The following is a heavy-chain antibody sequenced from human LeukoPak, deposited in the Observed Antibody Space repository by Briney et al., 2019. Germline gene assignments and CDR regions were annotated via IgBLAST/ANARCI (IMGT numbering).Heavy chain of an antibody. CDR3: ARVYGNTPDY. CDR1: GSTFSSYG. V-gene: IGHV3-48*02. D-gene: IGHD1/OR15-1a*01. J-gene: IGHJ4*02. CDR2: ISRSSGSSI. Sequence: QPGGSLRLSCAASGSTFSSYGMNWVRQAPGKGLEWVSYISRSSGSSIYYADSVKGRFTISRDNAKNSLYLQMNTLRDEDTAVYYCARVYGNTPDYWGQGTLVTVSS.